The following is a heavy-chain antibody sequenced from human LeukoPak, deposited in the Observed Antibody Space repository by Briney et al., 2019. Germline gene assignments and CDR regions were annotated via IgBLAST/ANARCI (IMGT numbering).Heavy chain of an antibody. CDR3: ARGAPPIYYGPGSRLDY. D-gene: IGHD3-10*01. J-gene: IGHJ4*02. CDR1: GFTFSDFY. CDR2: ISSSGSSI. Sequence: GGSLRLSCAASGFTFSDFYMSWIRQAPGKGLEWVSYISSSGSSISYADSVKGRFTISRDNAKSSLYLQVNSLGAEDTAVYFCARGAPPIYYGPGSRLDYWGQGTLVTVSS. V-gene: IGHV3-11*01.